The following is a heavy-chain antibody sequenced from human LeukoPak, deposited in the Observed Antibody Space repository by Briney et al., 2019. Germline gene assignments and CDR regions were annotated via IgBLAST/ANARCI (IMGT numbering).Heavy chain of an antibody. CDR2: IYHSGST. J-gene: IGHJ4*02. CDR1: GVSISSGYY. D-gene: IGHD5-18*01. Sequence: PSQTLSLTCTVSGVSISSGYYWGWIRQPPGKGLEWIGSIYHSGSTYYNPSLKSRVTISVDTSKNQFSLKLSSVTAADTAVYYCARGAAGYSYRIDYWGQGTLVTVSS. CDR3: ARGAAGYSYRIDY. V-gene: IGHV4-38-2*02.